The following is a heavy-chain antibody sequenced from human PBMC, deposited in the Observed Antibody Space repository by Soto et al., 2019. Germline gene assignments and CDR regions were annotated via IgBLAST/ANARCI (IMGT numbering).Heavy chain of an antibody. CDR3: ARSNLYAIAVAGTLNWFDP. J-gene: IGHJ5*02. Sequence: SETLSLTCTVSGGSISSSSYYWGWIRQPPGKGLEWIGSIYYSGSTYYNPSLKSRVTISVDTSKNQFSLKLSSVTAADTAVYYCARSNLYAIAVAGTLNWFDPWGQGTLVTVSS. CDR2: IYYSGST. CDR1: GGSISSSSYY. V-gene: IGHV4-39*01. D-gene: IGHD6-19*01.